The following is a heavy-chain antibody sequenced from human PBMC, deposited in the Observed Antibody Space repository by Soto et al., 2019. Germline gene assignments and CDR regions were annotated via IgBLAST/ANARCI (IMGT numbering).Heavy chain of an antibody. J-gene: IGHJ5*02. Sequence: ASVKVSCKASGGTFSSYAISWVRQAPGQGLEWMGGIIPIFGTANYAQKFQGRVTITADESTSTAYMELSSLRSEDTAVYYCARLNGQVAAIINWFDPWGQGTLVTVSS. CDR1: GGTFSSYA. D-gene: IGHD2-15*01. CDR2: IIPIFGTA. CDR3: ARLNGQVAAIINWFDP. V-gene: IGHV1-69*13.